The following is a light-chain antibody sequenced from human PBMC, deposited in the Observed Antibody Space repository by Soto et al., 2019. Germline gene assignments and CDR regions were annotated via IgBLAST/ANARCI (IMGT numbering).Light chain of an antibody. CDR3: QYYGSSQWT. CDR1: QSVSSNY. J-gene: IGKJ1*01. Sequence: EIVLTQSPGTLSLSPGERGTLSCRASQSVSSNYLAWYQQKPGQAPRLLIYSAFSRATGIPDRFSGSGSGTDFTLTISRLEPEDFALYYCQYYGSSQWTFGQGTKVEIK. CDR2: SAF. V-gene: IGKV3-20*01.